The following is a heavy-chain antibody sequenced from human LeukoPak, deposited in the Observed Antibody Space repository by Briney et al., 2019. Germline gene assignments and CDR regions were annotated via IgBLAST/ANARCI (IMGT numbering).Heavy chain of an antibody. Sequence: GASVKVSCKASGYTFTNYGISWVRQAPGQGLEWMGWINSYNGNTNYAQKLQGRVTMTTDTSTSTAYMELRSLRSDDTAVYYRARGGITMEFDYWGQGTLVTVSS. CDR2: INSYNGNT. V-gene: IGHV1-18*01. D-gene: IGHD3-10*01. CDR3: ARGGITMEFDY. J-gene: IGHJ4*02. CDR1: GYTFTNYG.